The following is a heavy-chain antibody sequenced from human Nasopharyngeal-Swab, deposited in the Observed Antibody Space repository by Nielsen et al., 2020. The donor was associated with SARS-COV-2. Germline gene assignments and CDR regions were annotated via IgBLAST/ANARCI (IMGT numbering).Heavy chain of an antibody. CDR2: IWYDGSNK. J-gene: IGHJ3*02. CDR1: GFTFSSYG. D-gene: IGHD1-14*01. CDR3: AREKNLFDI. V-gene: IGHV3-33*01. Sequence: GESLKIPCAASGFTFSSYGMHWVRQAPGKGLEWVAVIWYDGSNKYYADSVKGRFTISRDNSKNTLYLQMNSLRAEDTAVYYCAREKNLFDIWGQGTMVTVSS.